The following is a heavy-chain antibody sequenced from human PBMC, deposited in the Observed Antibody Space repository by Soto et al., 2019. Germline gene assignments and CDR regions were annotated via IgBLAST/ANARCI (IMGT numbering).Heavy chain of an antibody. CDR1: GFTFSSYA. V-gene: IGHV3-30-3*01. D-gene: IGHD2-15*01. CDR3: GVPLAPAADYAFDV. CDR2: ISSDGSNK. J-gene: IGHJ3*01. Sequence: QVQLVESGRGVDQPGRSLRLSCAASGFTFSSYAMYWVRQAPGKGLEWVALISSDGSNKFYADSVKGRFTVSRDNSKNTLYLQMSGLRAEDTAVYFCGVPLAPAADYAFDVWGHGTTVTVSS.